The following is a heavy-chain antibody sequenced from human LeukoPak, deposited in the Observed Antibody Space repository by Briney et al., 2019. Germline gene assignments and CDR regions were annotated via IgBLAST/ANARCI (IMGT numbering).Heavy chain of an antibody. Sequence: GGSLRLSCAASGFIFNKYAMEWVRQAPGKGLEWVSSIDGPSDSIYYADSVKGRFTISRDDAKNSVYLQMNSLRAEDTGTYYCARLVCTTIPCYGKFYFDYWGQGTLVPVAS. V-gene: IGHV3-21*06. D-gene: IGHD1-1*01. CDR3: ARLVCTTIPCYGKFYFDY. CDR1: GFIFNKYA. J-gene: IGHJ4*02. CDR2: IDGPSDSI.